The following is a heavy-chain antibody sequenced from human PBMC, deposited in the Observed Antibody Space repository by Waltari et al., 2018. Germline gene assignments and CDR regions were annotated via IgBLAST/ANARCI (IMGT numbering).Heavy chain of an antibody. V-gene: IGHV3-30*18. J-gene: IGHJ4*02. CDR1: GFTFSSYG. CDR3: AKDGGGSSWFDY. Sequence: QVQLVESGGGVVQPGRSLRLSCAASGFTFSSYGMHWVRQAPGKGLEWVAVISYDGSNKYYADSVKGRFTISRDNSKNTLYLQMNSLRAEDTAVYYCAKDGGGSSWFDYWGQGTLVNVSS. CDR2: ISYDGSNK. D-gene: IGHD6-13*01.